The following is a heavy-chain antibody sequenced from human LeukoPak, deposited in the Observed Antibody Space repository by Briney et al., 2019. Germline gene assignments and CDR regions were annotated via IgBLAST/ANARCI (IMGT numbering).Heavy chain of an antibody. CDR3: ARTCGGDCYYGRDAFDI. J-gene: IGHJ3*02. CDR2: ISSSGSTL. Sequence: GGPLRLSCAASGFTFSSYEMNWVRQAPGKGLEWVSYISSSGSTLYYADSVKGRFTISRDNAKNSLYLQMNSLRAEDTAVYYCARTCGGDCYYGRDAFDIWGQGTMVTVSS. CDR1: GFTFSSYE. D-gene: IGHD2-21*02. V-gene: IGHV3-48*03.